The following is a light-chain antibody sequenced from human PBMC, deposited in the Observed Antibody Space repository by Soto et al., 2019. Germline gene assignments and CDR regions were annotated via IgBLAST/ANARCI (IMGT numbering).Light chain of an antibody. CDR3: QQYNRWPLT. CDR2: DIS. Sequence: ETVMTQSSATTAVSTGERATLSSRARQRVSINLAWYQQKPGQPPRLLIYDISTRATGIATRFSGSGSGTEFTLTISSLQSGDFAVYYCQQYNRWPLTFCGGTKGDI. CDR1: QRVSIN. J-gene: IGKJ4*01. V-gene: IGKV3D-15*01.